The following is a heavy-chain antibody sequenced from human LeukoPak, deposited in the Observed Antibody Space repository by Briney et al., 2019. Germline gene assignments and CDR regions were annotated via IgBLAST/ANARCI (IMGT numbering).Heavy chain of an antibody. CDR3: ARDHRSYPLDY. V-gene: IGHV3-7*01. CDR2: IKQDGSEK. Sequence: PGGSLRLSCAVSGFTFSSYWMSWVRQAPGKGLEWVANIKQDGSEKYYVDSVKGRFTISRDNAKNSLYLQMNSLRAEDTAVYYCARDHRSYPLDYWGQGTLVTVSS. CDR1: GFTFSSYW. D-gene: IGHD1-26*01. J-gene: IGHJ4*02.